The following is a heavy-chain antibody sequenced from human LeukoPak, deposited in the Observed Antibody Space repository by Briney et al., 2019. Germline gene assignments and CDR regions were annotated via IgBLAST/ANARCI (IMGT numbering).Heavy chain of an antibody. V-gene: IGHV1-46*01. CDR3: AREMATISSGYYYGMDA. Sequence: ASVKVSCKASGYTFTSYYMHWVRQAPGQGLEWMGIINPSGGSTSYAQKFQGRVTMTRDTSTSTVYMELSSLRSEDTAVYYCAREMATISSGYYYGMDAWGQGTTVTVSS. J-gene: IGHJ6*02. D-gene: IGHD5-24*01. CDR1: GYTFTSYY. CDR2: INPSGGST.